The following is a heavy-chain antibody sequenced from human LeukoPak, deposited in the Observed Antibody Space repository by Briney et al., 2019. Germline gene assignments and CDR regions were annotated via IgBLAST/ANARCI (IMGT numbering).Heavy chain of an antibody. Sequence: ASVKVSCKVSGYTLTELSMHWVRQPPGKGLEWMGGFDPEDGETIYEQKFQGRVTMTEDTSTDTAYMELSSLRSEDTAVYYCATASTRLELRGFDPWGQGTLVTVSS. CDR2: FDPEDGET. J-gene: IGHJ5*02. CDR3: ATASTRLELRGFDP. V-gene: IGHV1-24*01. CDR1: GYTLTELS. D-gene: IGHD1-7*01.